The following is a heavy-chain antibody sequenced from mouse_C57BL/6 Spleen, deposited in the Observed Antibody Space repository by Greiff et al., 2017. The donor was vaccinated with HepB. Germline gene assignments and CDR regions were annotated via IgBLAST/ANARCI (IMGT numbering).Heavy chain of an antibody. CDR1: GYTFTSYW. CDR3: ASYYYGSPFAY. D-gene: IGHD1-1*01. V-gene: IGHV1-64*01. CDR2: IHPNSGIT. J-gene: IGHJ3*01. Sequence: VQLQQPGAELVKPGASVKLSCKASGYTFTSYWMHWVKQRPGQGLEWIGMIHPNSGITNYNEKFKSKATLTVDKSSSTAYMQLSSLTSEDSAVYYCASYYYGSPFAYWGQGTLVTVSA.